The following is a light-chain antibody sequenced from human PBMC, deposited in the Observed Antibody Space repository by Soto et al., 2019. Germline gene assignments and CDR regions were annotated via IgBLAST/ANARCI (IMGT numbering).Light chain of an antibody. CDR3: QQYNYWPQT. V-gene: IGKV3-15*01. J-gene: IGKJ1*01. CDR1: QSIGTD. Sequence: EIVSTQSPDPLSVSPGERAPLSCRASQSIGTDLAWYQQKPGQTPRLLIYGASTRATGFPARFSGSGSGTEFTLTISSLQSEDFGVYDCQQYNYWPQTVGQGTKVDIK. CDR2: GAS.